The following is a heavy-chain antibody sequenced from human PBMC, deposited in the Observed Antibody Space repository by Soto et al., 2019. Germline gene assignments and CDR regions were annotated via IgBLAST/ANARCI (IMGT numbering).Heavy chain of an antibody. V-gene: IGHV1-18*01. CDR3: AKGERFAPGSPRSFDI. D-gene: IGHD1-26*01. J-gene: IGHJ3*02. Sequence: ASVKVSCKASGYTFSGYGISWVQQAPGQGLEWMGWINPNNGNTNYAQNFQGRVTVTTDTSTSTAYLELRSLRSDDTAVYYCAKGERFAPGSPRSFDIWGQGTTVTVS. CDR1: GYTFSGYG. CDR2: INPNNGNT.